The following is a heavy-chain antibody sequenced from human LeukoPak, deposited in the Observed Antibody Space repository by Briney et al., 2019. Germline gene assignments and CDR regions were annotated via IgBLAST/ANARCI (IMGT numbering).Heavy chain of an antibody. CDR2: ISYDGSNK. CDR1: GFTFSSYA. Sequence: PGGSLRLSCAASGFTFSSYAMSWVRQAPGKGLEWVAVISYDGSNKYYADSVKGRFTISRDNSENTLSLQLNSLRPDDTAVYYCARAAAGIFPLWGQGALVTVSS. V-gene: IGHV3-30*03. J-gene: IGHJ4*02. D-gene: IGHD6-13*01. CDR3: ARAAAGIFPL.